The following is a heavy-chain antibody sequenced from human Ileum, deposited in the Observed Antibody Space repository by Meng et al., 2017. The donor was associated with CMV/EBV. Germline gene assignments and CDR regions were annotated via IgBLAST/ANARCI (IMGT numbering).Heavy chain of an antibody. D-gene: IGHD6-13*01. Sequence: KASGYTFTDYHVHWVRQAPGQGIEWMGWVYPHSGDTNYAQKFQGRVTMTRNTSITTAYMELNSLTSDDTAVYYCARVEQQMSTWLDPWGQGTLVTVSS. CDR1: GYTFTDYH. CDR2: VYPHSGDT. CDR3: ARVEQQMSTWLDP. J-gene: IGHJ5*02. V-gene: IGHV1-2*02.